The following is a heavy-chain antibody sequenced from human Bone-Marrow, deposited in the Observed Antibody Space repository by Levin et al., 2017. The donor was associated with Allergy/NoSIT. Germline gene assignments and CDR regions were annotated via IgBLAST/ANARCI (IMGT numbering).Heavy chain of an antibody. J-gene: IGHJ4*02. D-gene: IGHD3-10*01. CDR3: ARSHIYNYGSFHY. CDR2: IHYGGST. V-gene: IGHV4-39*01. Sequence: PSETLSLTCSVSGGSISSSTYYWAWIRQPPGKGLEWIGSIHYGGSTYYSPSLKSRVTISVDTSKNQFSLKLSSVTAADTSLYYCARSHIYNYGSFHYWGQGILVAVSS. CDR1: GGSISSSTYY.